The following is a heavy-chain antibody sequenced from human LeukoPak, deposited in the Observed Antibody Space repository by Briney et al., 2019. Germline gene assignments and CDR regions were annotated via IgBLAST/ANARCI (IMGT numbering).Heavy chain of an antibody. CDR1: GGSISSHY. J-gene: IGHJ4*02. CDR2: IYYSGST. Sequence: SETLSLTCTVSGGSISSHYWSWIRQPPGKGLEWIGYIYYSGSTNYNPSLKSRVTISVDTSKNQFSLKQSSVTAADTAVYYCAMGTGTAYYFDYWGQGTLVTVSS. D-gene: IGHD1-7*01. V-gene: IGHV4-59*11. CDR3: AMGTGTAYYFDY.